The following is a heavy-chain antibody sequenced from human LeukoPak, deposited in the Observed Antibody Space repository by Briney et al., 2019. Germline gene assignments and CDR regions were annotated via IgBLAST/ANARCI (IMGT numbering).Heavy chain of an antibody. V-gene: IGHV3-64D*06. CDR3: VKSLSSGWYPRVVSGNDDAFDI. Sequence: PGGSLRLSCSASGFTFSSYAMHWVRQAPGKGLEYVSAISSNGGSTYYADSVKGRFTISRDNSKNTLYLQMSSLRAEDTAVYYCVKSLSSGWYPRVVSGNDDAFDIWGQGTMVTVSS. CDR1: GFTFSSYA. J-gene: IGHJ3*02. CDR2: ISSNGGST. D-gene: IGHD6-19*01.